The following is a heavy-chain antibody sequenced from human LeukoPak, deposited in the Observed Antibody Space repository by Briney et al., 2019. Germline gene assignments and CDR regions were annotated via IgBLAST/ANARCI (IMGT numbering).Heavy chain of an antibody. CDR3: AREWHYDSSEDY. CDR2: IRYDGSNK. CDR1: GFTFSSYG. Sequence: PGGSLRLSCAASGFTFSSYGMHWVRQAPGKGLEWVAFIRYDGSNKYYADSVKGRFTISRDNSKNTLYLQMNSLRADDTAVYYCAREWHYDSSEDYWGQGTLVTVSS. D-gene: IGHD3-22*01. J-gene: IGHJ4*02. V-gene: IGHV3-30*02.